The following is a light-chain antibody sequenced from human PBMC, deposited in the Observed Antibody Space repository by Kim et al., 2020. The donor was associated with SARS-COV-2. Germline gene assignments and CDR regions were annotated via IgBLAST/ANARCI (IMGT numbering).Light chain of an antibody. Sequence: SYELTQPLSVSVALGQTARITCGGNNIVTKNVHWYQQKPGQAPVLVMYRDTNRPSGIPGRFSGSNSGNTATLTISRAQAGDEADYYCQVWDSSTWVFGGG. J-gene: IGLJ3*02. CDR1: NIVTKN. CDR3: QVWDSSTWV. CDR2: RDT. V-gene: IGLV3-9*01.